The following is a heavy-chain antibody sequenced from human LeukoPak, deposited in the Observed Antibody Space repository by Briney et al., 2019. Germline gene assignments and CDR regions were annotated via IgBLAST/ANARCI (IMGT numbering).Heavy chain of an antibody. CDR1: GYTFTSYD. CDR2: MNPNSGNT. J-gene: IGHJ6*03. D-gene: IGHD2-2*01. V-gene: IGHV1-8*01. CDR3: ARSFSAIDYYYYYYMDV. Sequence: ASVKVSCEASGYTFTSYDINWVRQATGQGLEWIGWMNPNSGNTGYAQKFQGRVTMTRNTSISTAYMELSSLRSEDTAVYYCARSFSAIDYYYYYYMDVWGKGTTVTVSS.